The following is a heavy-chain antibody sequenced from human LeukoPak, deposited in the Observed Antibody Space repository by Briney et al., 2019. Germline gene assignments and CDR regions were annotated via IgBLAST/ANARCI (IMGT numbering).Heavy chain of an antibody. CDR3: ARPIDYGDNADFRH. CDR2: INSDGRST. V-gene: IGHV3-74*01. D-gene: IGHD4-17*01. J-gene: IGHJ1*01. Sequence: GGSLRLSCVASGFTFSSYWMHWVRQAPGKGLVWVSRINSDGRSTSYADSVKGRFTISRDNAKNTLYLQMNSLRAEDTAVYYCARPIDYGDNADFRHWGQGTLVTVSS. CDR1: GFTFSSYW.